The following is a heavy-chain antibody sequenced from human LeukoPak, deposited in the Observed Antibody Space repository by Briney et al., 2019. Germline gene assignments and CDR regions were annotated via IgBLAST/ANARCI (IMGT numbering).Heavy chain of an antibody. V-gene: IGHV1-69*04. CDR2: IIPIFGIA. Sequence: SVKVSCKASGYTFTSYGISWVRQAPGQGLEWMGRIIPIFGIANYAQKFQGRVTITADKSTSTAYMELSSLRSEDTAVYYCARAGYDSSGYYWDNWFDPWGQGTLVTVSS. CDR3: ARAGYDSSGYYWDNWFDP. D-gene: IGHD3-22*01. CDR1: GYTFTSYG. J-gene: IGHJ5*02.